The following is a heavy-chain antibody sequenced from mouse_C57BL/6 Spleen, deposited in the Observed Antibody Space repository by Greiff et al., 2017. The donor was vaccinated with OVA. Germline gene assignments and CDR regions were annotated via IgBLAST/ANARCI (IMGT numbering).Heavy chain of an antibody. Sequence: VQLQQPGAELVKPGASVKLSCKASGYTFTSYWMHWVKQRPGQGLEWIGMIHPNSGSTNYNEKFKSKATLTVDKSSSTAYMQLSSLTSEDSAVYYCARYDDYGGVMGYWGQGTSVTVSS. CDR1: GYTFTSYW. CDR3: ARYDDYGGVMGY. CDR2: IHPNSGST. V-gene: IGHV1-64*01. J-gene: IGHJ4*01. D-gene: IGHD2-4*01.